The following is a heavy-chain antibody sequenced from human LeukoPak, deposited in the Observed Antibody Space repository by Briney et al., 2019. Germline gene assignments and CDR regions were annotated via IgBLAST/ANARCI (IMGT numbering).Heavy chain of an antibody. Sequence: PSETLSLTCTVSGGSISSCYWSWIRQPPGKGLEWIGYIYYSGSTNYNPSLKSRVTISVDTSKNQFSLKLSSVTAADTAVYYCARRVCSSTSCYGWEYFDYWGQGTLVTVSS. J-gene: IGHJ4*02. CDR2: IYYSGST. CDR1: GGSISSCY. CDR3: ARRVCSSTSCYGWEYFDY. D-gene: IGHD2-2*01. V-gene: IGHV4-59*01.